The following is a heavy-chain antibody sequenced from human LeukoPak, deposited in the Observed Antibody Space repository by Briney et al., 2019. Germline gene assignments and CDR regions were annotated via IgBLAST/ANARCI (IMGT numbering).Heavy chain of an antibody. J-gene: IGHJ6*02. CDR1: GFTFRNAF. CDR2: IKEDGSEK. V-gene: IGHV3-7*01. Sequence: AGGSLRLSCAASGFTFRNAFMSWVRRAPGKGLEWVANIKEDGSEKYSVDSVKGRFTISRDNAKNSLYLQMNSLRAEDTAVYYCARVLWLGTSDGMDVWGQGTTVTVSS. CDR3: ARVLWLGTSDGMDV. D-gene: IGHD6-19*01.